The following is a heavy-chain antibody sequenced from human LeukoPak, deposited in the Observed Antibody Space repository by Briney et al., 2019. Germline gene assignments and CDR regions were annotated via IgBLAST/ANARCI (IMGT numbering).Heavy chain of an antibody. CDR1: GYSISSGYY. D-gene: IGHD3-10*01. J-gene: IGHJ5*02. Sequence: SSETLSLTCTVSGYSISSGYYWGWIRQPPGKGLEWIGSIYHSGSTYYNPSLKSRVTISVDTSKNQFSLKLSSVTAADTAVYYCARDGPLTYYYGSGTNWFDPWGQGTLVTVSS. CDR3: ARDGPLTYYYGSGTNWFDP. V-gene: IGHV4-38-2*02. CDR2: IYHSGST.